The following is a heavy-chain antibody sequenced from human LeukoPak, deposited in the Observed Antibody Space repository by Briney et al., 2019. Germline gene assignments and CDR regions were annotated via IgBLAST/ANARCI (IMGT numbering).Heavy chain of an antibody. Sequence: SETLSLTCTVSGGSISSYYWSWIRQPPGKGLEWIGYIYYSGSTNYNPSLKSRVTISADTSKNQFSLKLSSVTAADTAVYYCARVRGYDTLTGYFDYWGQGILVTVSS. CDR1: GGSISSYY. J-gene: IGHJ4*02. D-gene: IGHD3-9*01. CDR3: ARVRGYDTLTGYFDY. V-gene: IGHV4-59*01. CDR2: IYYSGST.